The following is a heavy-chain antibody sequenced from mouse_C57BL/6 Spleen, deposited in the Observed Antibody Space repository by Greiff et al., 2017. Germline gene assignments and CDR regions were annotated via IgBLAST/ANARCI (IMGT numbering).Heavy chain of an antibody. CDR3: TRMVAGTGNFDY. CDR1: GYTFTSYW. CDR2: IDPSDSYT. V-gene: IGHV1-50*01. D-gene: IGHD1-1*02. J-gene: IGHJ2*01. Sequence: QVQLQQPGAELVKPGASVKLSCKASGYTFTSYWMQWVKQRPGQGLEWIGEIDPSDSYTNYNQKFKGKATLTVDTSSSTAYMQLSSLTSEDSAVYYCTRMVAGTGNFDYWGQGTTLTVSS.